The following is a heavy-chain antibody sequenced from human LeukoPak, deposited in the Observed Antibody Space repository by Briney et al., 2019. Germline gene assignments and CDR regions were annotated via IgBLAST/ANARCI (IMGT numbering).Heavy chain of an antibody. J-gene: IGHJ4*02. D-gene: IGHD3-9*01. V-gene: IGHV4-34*01. CDR2: INHIGGT. CDR1: GGSFSAYY. Sequence: SETLSLTCAVYGGSFSAYYCAWIRQPPGKWLEWIGEINHIGGTNYNPSLKSRVTISVDTSKNQFSLKLSSVTAADTAVYYCASSRNYDILTGDWIYYFDYWGQGPLVTVSS. CDR3: ASSRNYDILTGDWIYYFDY.